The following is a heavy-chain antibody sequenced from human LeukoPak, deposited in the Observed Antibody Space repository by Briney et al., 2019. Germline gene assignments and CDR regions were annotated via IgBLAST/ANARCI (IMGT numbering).Heavy chain of an antibody. V-gene: IGHV3-66*01. CDR2: IYSGGRT. Sequence: PGGSLRLSCAASGFTVSSNYMSWVRQAPGKGLEWVSVIYSGGRTYYADSVKGRFTISRDNSKNTLYLQLNRLRAEDTAVYYCAKVAATLFGFFDYWGQGTLVTVSS. CDR3: AKVAATLFGFFDY. J-gene: IGHJ4*02. CDR1: GFTVSSNY. D-gene: IGHD3-10*02.